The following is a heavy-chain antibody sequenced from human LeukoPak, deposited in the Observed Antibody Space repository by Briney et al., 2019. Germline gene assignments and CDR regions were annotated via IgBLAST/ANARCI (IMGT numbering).Heavy chain of an antibody. CDR1: GGSIRSSSYY. Sequence: SETLSLTCTVSGGSIRSSSYYWGWIRQPPGKGLEWIGSIYYSGSTYYNPSLKSRVTISVDTSKNQFSLKLSSVTAADTAVYYCASLRGDCSSTSCYVGYYYYYGMDVWGQGTTVTVSS. D-gene: IGHD2-2*01. CDR2: IYYSGST. V-gene: IGHV4-39*01. J-gene: IGHJ6*02. CDR3: ASLRGDCSSTSCYVGYYYYYGMDV.